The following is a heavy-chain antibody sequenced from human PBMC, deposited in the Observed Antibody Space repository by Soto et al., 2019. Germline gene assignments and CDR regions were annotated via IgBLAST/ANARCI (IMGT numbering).Heavy chain of an antibody. CDR2: ISYDGSNK. Sequence: QVQLVESGGGVVQPGRSLRLSCAASGFTFSSYAMHWVRQAPGKGLEWVAVISYDGSNKYYADSVKGRFTISRNNSKNTLSLQMTRLRAEDTAVYYCARDRYAWNDGYYYGMDVWGPGTPVTVSS. CDR1: GFTFSSYA. D-gene: IGHD1-1*01. CDR3: ARDRYAWNDGYYYGMDV. J-gene: IGHJ6*02. V-gene: IGHV3-30-3*01.